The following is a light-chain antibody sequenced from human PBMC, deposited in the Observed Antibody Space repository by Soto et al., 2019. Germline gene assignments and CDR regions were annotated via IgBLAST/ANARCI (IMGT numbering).Light chain of an antibody. CDR3: QRYDSSGT. Sequence: EIVLTQDPATLALSPGDRATLCRRASQSVSSDYLAWDQQHPGEPPTVIIYPAANSATGNPDRISGSGVGTDFTLTSSRQSREDVAEYYYQRYDSSGTFGQGTKVDI. CDR1: QSVSSDY. CDR2: PAA. J-gene: IGKJ1*01. V-gene: IGKV3-20*01.